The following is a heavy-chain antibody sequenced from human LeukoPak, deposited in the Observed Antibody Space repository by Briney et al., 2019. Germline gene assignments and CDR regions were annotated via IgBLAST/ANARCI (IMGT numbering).Heavy chain of an antibody. CDR2: VIPIFSTA. CDR1: GGTFSNYA. CDR3: ASGTYSYGYMFDFDY. D-gene: IGHD5-18*01. Sequence: ASVKVSCKASGGTFSNYAIGWVRQAPGQGLEWMGGVIPIFSTANYAQKFQGRVTITADKSTSTAYMELSSLRSEDTAVYYCASGTYSYGYMFDFDYWGQGTLATVSS. V-gene: IGHV1-69*06. J-gene: IGHJ4*02.